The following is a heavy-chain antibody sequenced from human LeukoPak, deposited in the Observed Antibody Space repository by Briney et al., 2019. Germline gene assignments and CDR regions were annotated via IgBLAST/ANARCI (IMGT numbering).Heavy chain of an antibody. J-gene: IGHJ3*02. Sequence: PSETLSLTCAVYGGSFSGYYWSWIRQPPGKGLEWIGEINHSGSTNYNPSLKSRVTISVDTSKNQFSLKLSSVPAADTAVYYCARESSRAFDIWGQGTMVTVSS. CDR3: ARESSRAFDI. V-gene: IGHV4-34*01. CDR2: INHSGST. CDR1: GGSFSGYY.